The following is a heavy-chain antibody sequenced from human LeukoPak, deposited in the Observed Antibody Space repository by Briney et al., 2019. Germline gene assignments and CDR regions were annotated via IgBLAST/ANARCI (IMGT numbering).Heavy chain of an antibody. CDR3: AGCTNFDSAKYCFDM. V-gene: IGHV3-7*01. CDR2: IKQDGSEK. J-gene: IGHJ3*02. CDR1: GFTFSSYW. Sequence: PGGSLRLSCAASGFTFSSYWMSWVRQAPGKGLEWVANIKQDGSEKYYVDSVKGRFTISRDNAKNSLYLQMNSLRAEDTAVYYCAGCTNFDSAKYCFDMWGQGTMVTVSS. D-gene: IGHD3-10*01.